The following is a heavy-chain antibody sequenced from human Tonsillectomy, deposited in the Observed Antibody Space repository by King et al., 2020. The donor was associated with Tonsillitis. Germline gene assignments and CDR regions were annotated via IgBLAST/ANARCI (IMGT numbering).Heavy chain of an antibody. CDR1: GYRFTRYW. CDR3: ARLTYSSTSWYFDY. V-gene: IGHV5-51*03. Sequence: QLVQSGAEVKKPGESLKISCKGSGYRFTRYWIGWVRQVPGKGLEYMGIIYPDDSDTRYSPSFQGQATVSADQSTSTASLQWSSLKASDTAMYYCARLTYSSTSWYFDYWGQGTLVIVSS. D-gene: IGHD6-6*01. CDR2: IYPDDSDT. J-gene: IGHJ4*02.